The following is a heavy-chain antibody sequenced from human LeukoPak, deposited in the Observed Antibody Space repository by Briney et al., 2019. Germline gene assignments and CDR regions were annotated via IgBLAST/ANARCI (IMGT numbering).Heavy chain of an antibody. Sequence: SETLSLTCAVYGGSFSGYYWSWIRQPPGKGLEWIGEINHGGNTNYNQSLKSRVTISVDTSKNQFSLKLSSVTAADTAVYYCARNKAVAGNFDYWGQGTLVTVSS. CDR2: INHGGNT. CDR3: ARNKAVAGNFDY. V-gene: IGHV4-34*01. J-gene: IGHJ4*02. CDR1: GGSFSGYY. D-gene: IGHD6-19*01.